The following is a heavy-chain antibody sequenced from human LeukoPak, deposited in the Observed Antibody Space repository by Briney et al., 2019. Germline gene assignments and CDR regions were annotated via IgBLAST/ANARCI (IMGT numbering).Heavy chain of an antibody. CDR3: AKGLSSQWLVPSDY. Sequence: ASVKVSCKASGGTFSSYAISWVRQAPGQGLEWMGGIIPIFGTANYAQKFQGRVTITADKSTSTAYMELSSLRAEDTAVYYCAKGLSSQWLVPSDYWGQGTLVTVSS. D-gene: IGHD6-19*01. J-gene: IGHJ4*02. CDR2: IIPIFGTA. CDR1: GGTFSSYA. V-gene: IGHV1-69*06.